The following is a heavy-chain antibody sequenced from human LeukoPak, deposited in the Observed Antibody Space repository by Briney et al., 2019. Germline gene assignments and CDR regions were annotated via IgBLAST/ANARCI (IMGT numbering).Heavy chain of an antibody. J-gene: IGHJ4*02. CDR1: GGSIISYY. D-gene: IGHD5-24*01. V-gene: IGHV4-59*08. CDR2: IYNSGST. Sequence: PSETLSLTCTVSGGSIISYYWSWIRQPPGKGLEWIGYIYNSGSTNYNPSLKSRVTISVDTSKNQFSLKLSSVTAADTAMYYCARHWVEMTTPYSFDYWGQGTLVTVSS. CDR3: ARHWVEMTTPYSFDY.